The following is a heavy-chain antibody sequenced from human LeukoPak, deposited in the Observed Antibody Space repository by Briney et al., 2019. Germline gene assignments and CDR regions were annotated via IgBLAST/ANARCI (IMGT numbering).Heavy chain of an antibody. CDR3: ASRPPHGDFVVFDY. V-gene: IGHV3-48*03. CDR2: ISSSGSTI. CDR1: GFTFSSYD. D-gene: IGHD2-21*01. J-gene: IGHJ4*02. Sequence: GGSLRLSCAASGFTFSSYDMNWVRQAPGKGLEWVSYISSSGSTIYYADSVKGRFTISRDNAKNSLYLQMNSLRAEDTAVYYCASRPPHGDFVVFDYWGQGTLVTVSS.